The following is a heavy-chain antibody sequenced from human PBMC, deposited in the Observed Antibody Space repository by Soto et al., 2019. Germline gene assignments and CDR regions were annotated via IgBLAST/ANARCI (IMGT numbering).Heavy chain of an antibody. J-gene: IGHJ5*02. CDR2: IDPSDSYT. D-gene: IGHD4-4*01. CDR1: GYNFTSYW. Sequence: GESLKISCKGSGYNFTSYWISWVREMPGKGLEWMGKIDPSDSYTNYSPSFQGHVTISADKSISTAYLQWSSLKASDTAIYYCECDVGEVVISPTIMFVPGGQGTLFSV. CDR3: ECDVGEVVISPTIMFVP. V-gene: IGHV5-10-1*01.